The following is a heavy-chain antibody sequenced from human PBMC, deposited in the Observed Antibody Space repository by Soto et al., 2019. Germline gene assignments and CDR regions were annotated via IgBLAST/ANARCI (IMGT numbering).Heavy chain of an antibody. Sequence: SETLSLTCTVSGGSISSSSYYWGWIRQPPGKGLEWIGSIYYSGSTYYNPSLKSRVTIXXXXSXNXFXLXXXSATPADTAVYYCARRGYSYGYGYWGQGTLVAVS. CDR1: GGSISSSSYY. CDR3: ARRGYSYGYGY. CDR2: IYYSGST. D-gene: IGHD5-18*01. V-gene: IGHV4-39*01. J-gene: IGHJ4*02.